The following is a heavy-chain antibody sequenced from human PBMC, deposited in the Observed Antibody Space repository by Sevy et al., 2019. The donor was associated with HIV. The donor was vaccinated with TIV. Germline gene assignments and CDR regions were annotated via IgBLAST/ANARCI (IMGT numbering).Heavy chain of an antibody. D-gene: IGHD6-13*01. CDR2: ISSSGSTI. V-gene: IGHV3-48*03. Sequence: GGSLRLSCAASGFTFSSYEMNWVRQAPGKGLEWVSYISSSGSTIYYADSVKGRFTISRDNAKNSLYLQMNSLRAEDTAVYYCAPDLSQQPLDYWGQGTLVTASS. J-gene: IGHJ4*02. CDR1: GFTFSSYE. CDR3: APDLSQQPLDY.